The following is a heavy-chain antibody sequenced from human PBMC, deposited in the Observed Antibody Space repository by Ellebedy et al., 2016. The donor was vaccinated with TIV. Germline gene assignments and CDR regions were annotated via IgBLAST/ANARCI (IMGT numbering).Heavy chain of an antibody. D-gene: IGHD6-13*01. CDR3: ARGTYSSSWYGMDF. V-gene: IGHV1-69*06. J-gene: IGHJ4*02. CDR1: GGTFSSYS. CDR2: IIPIFGTP. Sequence: AASVKVSCKASGGTFSSYSMIWVRQAPGQGFEWMGGIIPIFGTPDYAQSFQGRVTITADTSTSTAYMELSSLRSEDTAVYYCARGTYSSSWYGMDFWGQGTPVTVSS.